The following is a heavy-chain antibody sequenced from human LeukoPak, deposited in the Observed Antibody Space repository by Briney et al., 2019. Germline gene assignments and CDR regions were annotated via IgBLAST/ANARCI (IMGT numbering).Heavy chain of an antibody. J-gene: IGHJ4*02. CDR1: GGSISSGGYS. V-gene: IGHV4-61*08. CDR3: ARDQSGVAEIDY. D-gene: IGHD3-10*01. CDR2: IYYSGST. Sequence: SSETLSLTCAVSGGSISSGGYSWSWIRQPPGKGLEWIGYIYYSGSTKYNPSLKSRVTISIDTSKTQFSLRLSSVTAADTAVYYCARDQSGVAEIDYWGQGTLVTVSS.